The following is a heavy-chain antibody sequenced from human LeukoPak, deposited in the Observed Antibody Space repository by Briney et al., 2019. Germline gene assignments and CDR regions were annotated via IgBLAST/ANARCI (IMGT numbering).Heavy chain of an antibody. CDR2: IYSGGST. V-gene: IGHV3-53*01. D-gene: IGHD3-10*01. Sequence: PGGSLRLSCAASGFTGSNNYMTWVRQAPGKGLEWVSVIYSGGSTFCADSVKGRFTISRDNSRNTLYLQMNSLRAEDTAIYYCARGHEALGYWGQGTLVTVSS. CDR1: GFTGSNNY. J-gene: IGHJ4*02. CDR3: ARGHEALGY.